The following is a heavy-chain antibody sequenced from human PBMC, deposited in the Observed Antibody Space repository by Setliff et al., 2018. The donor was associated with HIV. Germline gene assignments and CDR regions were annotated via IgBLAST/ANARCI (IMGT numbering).Heavy chain of an antibody. Sequence: ETLSLTCAVYGGSFSGYYWGWIRQPPGNGLEWIGSIYHTGSTYYKPSLKSRVTISVDTSKNQFSLRLSSVAAGDTAVYYCARSIVPVASGYYYFEYWGQGTLVTVSS. J-gene: IGHJ4*02. CDR2: IYHTGST. V-gene: IGHV4-34*01. CDR1: GGSFSGYY. CDR3: ARSIVPVASGYYYFEY. D-gene: IGHD3-3*01.